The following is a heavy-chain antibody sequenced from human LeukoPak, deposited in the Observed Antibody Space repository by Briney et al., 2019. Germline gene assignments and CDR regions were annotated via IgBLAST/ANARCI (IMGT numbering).Heavy chain of an antibody. J-gene: IGHJ3*02. CDR3: ARVSYGDNHFDI. CDR1: GGSISSYY. D-gene: IGHD4-23*01. Sequence: SETLSLTCTVSGGSISSYYWSWIRQPPGKGLEWIGYIYYSGNTNYNPSLKSRVTISVDTSNSQFSLNLSSVTAADAAVFYCARVSYGDNHFDIWGRGTMVTVSS. V-gene: IGHV4-59*01. CDR2: IYYSGNT.